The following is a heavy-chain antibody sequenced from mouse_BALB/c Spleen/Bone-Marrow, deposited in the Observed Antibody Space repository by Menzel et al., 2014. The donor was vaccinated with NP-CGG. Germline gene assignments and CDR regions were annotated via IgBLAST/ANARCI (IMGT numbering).Heavy chain of an antibody. CDR3: ARDGATATLDY. CDR1: GYSLTNYC. J-gene: IGHJ3*01. Sequence: VKLVESGPGLVAPSQSLSITCTVSGYSLTNYCVHWVRQPPGKGLEWLGAIWAGGSTNYKSALMSRLSISKDNSKSQVFLKMNSLQTENAAMYYCARDGATATLDYWGQGTLVTVSA. CDR2: IWAGGST. V-gene: IGHV2-9*02. D-gene: IGHD1-2*01.